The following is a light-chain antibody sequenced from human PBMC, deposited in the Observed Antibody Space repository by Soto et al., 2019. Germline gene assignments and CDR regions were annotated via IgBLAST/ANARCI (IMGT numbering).Light chain of an antibody. Sequence: QSALTQPASVSGSPGQSITISCTGTSSDVGGYNYVSWYQQHPGKAPKLMIYEVSNRPSGVSNRFSGSKSGNTASLTISGRQAEDEADYYCSSCTSSSTRVFGGGTKVTVL. CDR2: EVS. J-gene: IGLJ3*02. V-gene: IGLV2-14*01. CDR1: SSDVGGYNY. CDR3: SSCTSSSTRV.